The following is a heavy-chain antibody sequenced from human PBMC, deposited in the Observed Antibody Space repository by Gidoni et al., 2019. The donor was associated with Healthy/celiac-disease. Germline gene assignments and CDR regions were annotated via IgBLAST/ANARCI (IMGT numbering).Heavy chain of an antibody. V-gene: IGHV3-21*01. CDR2: ISSSSSYI. CDR3: ARDSGYDSHAFDI. CDR1: GFTFSSYS. J-gene: IGHJ3*02. Sequence: VQLVESGGGLVKPGGSLRLSCAASGFTFSSYSMNWVRQAPGKGLEWVSSISSSSSYIYYADSVKGRFTISRDNAKNSLYLQMNSLRAEDTAVYYCARDSGYDSHAFDIWGQGTMVTVSS. D-gene: IGHD5-12*01.